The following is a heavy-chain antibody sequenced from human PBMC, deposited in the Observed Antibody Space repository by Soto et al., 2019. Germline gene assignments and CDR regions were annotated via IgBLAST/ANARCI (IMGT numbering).Heavy chain of an antibody. CDR1: GFTFSSYG. CDR2: ISYDGSNK. D-gene: IGHD5-18*01. CDR3: AKDSGYSYGSYYYGMDV. Sequence: GGPMRRSCAASGFTFSSYGMHWVRQAPGKRLEWVAVISYDGSNKYYVDSVKGRFTISRDNSKNTLYLQMNSLRAEDTAVYYCAKDSGYSYGSYYYGMDVWGQGTTVTVSS. J-gene: IGHJ6*02. V-gene: IGHV3-30*18.